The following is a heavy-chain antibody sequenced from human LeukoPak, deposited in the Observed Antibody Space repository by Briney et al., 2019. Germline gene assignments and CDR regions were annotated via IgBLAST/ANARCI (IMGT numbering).Heavy chain of an antibody. D-gene: IGHD2-2*01. CDR3: ARVYQHQFDY. J-gene: IGHJ4*02. Sequence: PSETLSLTCAVYGGSFSGYYWSWIRQPPGKGLEWIGEINHSGSTNYNPSLKSRVTISVDTSKNQFSLKLSSVTAADTAVYYCARVYQHQFDYWGQGTLVTVSS. CDR1: GGSFSGYY. CDR2: INHSGST. V-gene: IGHV4-34*01.